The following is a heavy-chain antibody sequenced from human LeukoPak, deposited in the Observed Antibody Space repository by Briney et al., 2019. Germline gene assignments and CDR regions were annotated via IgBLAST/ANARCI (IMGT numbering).Heavy chain of an antibody. CDR3: ARASHDYGDYSHFDY. Sequence: PSETLSLTCAVSGGSISSSNWWSWVRQPPGKGLEWIGEIYLSGSTNFNPSLKTRVTISVDKSKKHFSLKMTSVTAADTAVYYCARASHDYGDYSHFDYWGQGTLVTVSS. J-gene: IGHJ4*02. CDR2: IYLSGST. V-gene: IGHV4-4*02. D-gene: IGHD4-17*01. CDR1: GGSISSSNW.